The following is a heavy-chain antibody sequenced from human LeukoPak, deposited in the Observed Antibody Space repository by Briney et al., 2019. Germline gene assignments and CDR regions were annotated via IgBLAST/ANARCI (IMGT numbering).Heavy chain of an antibody. CDR1: GYTFTSYY. CDR3: ATDPSDLLGLVGY. V-gene: IGHV1-46*01. J-gene: IGHJ4*02. Sequence: GASVTVSCKASGYTFTSYYMHWVRQAPGQGLEWMGIINPSGGSTSYAQKFQGRVTMTEDTSTDTAYMELSSLRSEDTAVYYCATDPSDLLGLVGYWGQGTLVTVSS. CDR2: INPSGGST. D-gene: IGHD3-3*02.